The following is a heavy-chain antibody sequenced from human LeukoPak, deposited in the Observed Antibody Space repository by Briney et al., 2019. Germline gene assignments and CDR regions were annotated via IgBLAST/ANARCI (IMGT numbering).Heavy chain of an antibody. Sequence: GESLKISCKGSGYSFTSYWIGWVRQMPGKGLEWMGIIYPGDSDTRYSPSFQGQVTISADKSISTAYLQWSSLKASDTAMYYCARHRGMGFGSGSYTYYFDYWGQGTLVTVSS. J-gene: IGHJ4*02. CDR2: IYPGDSDT. CDR1: GYSFTSYW. V-gene: IGHV5-51*01. CDR3: ARHRGMGFGSGSYTYYFDY. D-gene: IGHD3-10*01.